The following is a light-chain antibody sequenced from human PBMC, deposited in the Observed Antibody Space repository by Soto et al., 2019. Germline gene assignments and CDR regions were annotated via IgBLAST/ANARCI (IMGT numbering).Light chain of an antibody. CDR1: SSDVGSYNL. CDR3: CSYARGSAYV. Sequence: QSVLTQPASVSGSPGQSITISCTGTSSDVGSYNLVSWYQQHPGKAPKLMIYEGSKRPSGVSNRSSGSKSGNTASLTISGLQAEDEADYYCCSYARGSAYVFGTGTKVTVL. CDR2: EGS. J-gene: IGLJ1*01. V-gene: IGLV2-23*01.